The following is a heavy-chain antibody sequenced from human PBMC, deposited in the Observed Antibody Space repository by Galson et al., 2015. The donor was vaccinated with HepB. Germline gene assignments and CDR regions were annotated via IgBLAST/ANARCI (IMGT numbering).Heavy chain of an antibody. CDR1: GDSITSGSFY. CDR3: ARQQAIHSTWGTDLNWFDP. CDR2: LHYNGKA. Sequence: ETLSLTCSVSGDSITSGSFYWGWIRQPPGMGLVWIGSLHYNGKAFYKPSLRSRVTMSADTSKNQFSLKLTSVTAADSGVYYCARQQAIHSTWGTDLNWFDPWGQGTLVTVSS. J-gene: IGHJ5*02. D-gene: IGHD6-13*01. V-gene: IGHV4-39*01.